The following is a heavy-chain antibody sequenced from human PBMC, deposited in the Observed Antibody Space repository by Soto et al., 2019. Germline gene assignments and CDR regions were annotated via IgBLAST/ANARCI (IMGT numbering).Heavy chain of an antibody. J-gene: IGHJ4*02. V-gene: IGHV3-23*01. D-gene: IGHD6-19*01. CDR2: ISGSGGST. Sequence: EVQLLESGGGLVQPGGSLRLSCAASGFTFSSYAMSWVRQAPGKGLEWGSAISGSGGSTYYADSVKGRFTIYRDNSKNTLYLQMNSLRAEDTAVYYCAKDIAVAGIFDYWGQGTLVTVSS. CDR1: GFTFSSYA. CDR3: AKDIAVAGIFDY.